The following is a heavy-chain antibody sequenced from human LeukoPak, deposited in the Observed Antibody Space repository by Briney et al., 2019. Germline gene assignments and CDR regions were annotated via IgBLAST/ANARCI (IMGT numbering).Heavy chain of an antibody. V-gene: IGHV1-18*01. Sequence: ASVKVSCKASGYTFTSYGISWVRQAPGQGLEWMGWISAYNDNTHYAQKLQGRVTMTTDTSTTTAFMELRSLRSDDTAVHYCARSIVNDYDSTSYYSWLDPWGQGTLVTVSS. CDR2: ISAYNDNT. CDR3: ARSIVNDYDSTSYYSWLDP. CDR1: GYTFTSYG. D-gene: IGHD3-22*01. J-gene: IGHJ5*02.